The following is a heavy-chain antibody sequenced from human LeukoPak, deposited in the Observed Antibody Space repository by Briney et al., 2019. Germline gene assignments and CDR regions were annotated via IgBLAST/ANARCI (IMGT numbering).Heavy chain of an antibody. Sequence: PGGSLRLSCAASGFTFSSYGMHRVRQAPGKGLEWVAVIWYDGSNKYYADSVKGRFTISRDNSKNTLYLQMNSLRAEDTAVYYCARGNDYSPLDYWGQGTLVTVSS. J-gene: IGHJ4*02. V-gene: IGHV3-33*01. D-gene: IGHD4-11*01. CDR2: IWYDGSNK. CDR3: ARGNDYSPLDY. CDR1: GFTFSSYG.